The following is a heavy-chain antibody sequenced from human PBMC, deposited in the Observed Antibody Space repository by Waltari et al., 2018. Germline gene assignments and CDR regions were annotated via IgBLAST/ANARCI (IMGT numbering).Heavy chain of an antibody. J-gene: IGHJ4*02. CDR1: GGSISSYY. V-gene: IGHV4-59*08. Sequence: QVQLQELGPGLVKPSETLSLTCTVSGGSISSYYWSWIRQPPGKGLEWIGYIYYSGSTNYNPSLKSRVTISVDTSKNQFSLKLSSVTAADTAVYYCASTSITMVRGVRYYFDYWGQGTLVTVSS. CDR2: IYYSGST. CDR3: ASTSITMVRGVRYYFDY. D-gene: IGHD3-10*01.